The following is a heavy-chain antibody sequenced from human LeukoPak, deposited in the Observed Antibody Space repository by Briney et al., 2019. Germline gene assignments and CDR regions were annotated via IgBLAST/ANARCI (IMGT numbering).Heavy chain of an antibody. CDR1: GGSFSGYY. CDR2: INLSGSA. V-gene: IGHV4-34*01. CDR3: ARGEMATIVSFDY. D-gene: IGHD5-24*01. Sequence: SETLSLTCAVYGGSFSGYYWSWIRQPPGKGLEWIGEINLSGSANYNPSLKSRVTMSIDTSKNRFSLKLSSVTAADTAVYYCARGEMATIVSFDYWVQGTLVTVSS. J-gene: IGHJ4*02.